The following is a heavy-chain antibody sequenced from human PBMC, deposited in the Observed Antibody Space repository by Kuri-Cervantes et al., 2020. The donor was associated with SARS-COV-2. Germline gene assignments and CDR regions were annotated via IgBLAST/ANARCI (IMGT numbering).Heavy chain of an antibody. D-gene: IGHD5-12*01. CDR1: GSTFRDYY. V-gene: IGHV3-11*04. CDR2: IGTYGTTI. CDR3: ARGISYSGYDLDY. Sequence: GESLKISCAASGSTFRDYYLSWIRPAPGKGLEWVSYIGTYGTTIYFAGAMKGRVTISRDNAKNSLFLQMNSLRAEDTAVYYCARGISYSGYDLDYWGQGTLVTVSS. J-gene: IGHJ4*02.